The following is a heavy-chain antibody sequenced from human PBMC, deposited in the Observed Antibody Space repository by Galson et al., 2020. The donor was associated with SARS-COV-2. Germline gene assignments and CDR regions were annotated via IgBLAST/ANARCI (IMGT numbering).Heavy chain of an antibody. Sequence: SETLSLTCTVSGGSISSGAYHWSWIRQFSGKGLEWIGNFHHSGRNYYNPSLRSRITISLDTSKNQLSLNLSSVTAADTAVYYCARRGGDHVAFDFWGQGTLVTVSS. J-gene: IGHJ4*02. CDR3: ARRGGDHVAFDF. V-gene: IGHV4-31*03. CDR2: FHHSGRN. D-gene: IGHD3-10*01. CDR1: GGSISSGAYH.